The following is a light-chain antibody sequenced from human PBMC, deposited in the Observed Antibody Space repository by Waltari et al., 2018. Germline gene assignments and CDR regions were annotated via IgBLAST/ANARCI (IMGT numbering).Light chain of an antibody. J-gene: IGKJ2*01. V-gene: IGKV1-5*03. Sequence: TCRASKSISNWLTWYQQIPGKAPKLLIYMASSVETGVPSRFRGSGSGTEFTLTISSLQPGDFATYYCQQYNTYPFTFGLGTKLESK. CDR1: KSISNW. CDR3: QQYNTYPFT. CDR2: MAS.